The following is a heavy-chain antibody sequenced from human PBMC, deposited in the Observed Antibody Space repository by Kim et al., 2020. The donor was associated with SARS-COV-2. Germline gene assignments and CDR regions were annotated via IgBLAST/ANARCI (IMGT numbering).Heavy chain of an antibody. Sequence: YGPSFQGQVTISADKSISTAYLQWSSLKASDTAMYYCARHLYDSSGYSDYWGQGTLVTVSS. D-gene: IGHD3-22*01. CDR3: ARHLYDSSGYSDY. V-gene: IGHV5-51*01. J-gene: IGHJ4*02.